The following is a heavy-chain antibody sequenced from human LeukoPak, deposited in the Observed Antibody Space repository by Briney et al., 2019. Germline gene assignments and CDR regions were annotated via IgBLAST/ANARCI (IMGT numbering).Heavy chain of an antibody. CDR3: ARAYDSSGSHDAFDI. Sequence: ASVTVSFTASGYTFTSYYMHWVRQAPGQGLEWMGIINPSGGSTSYAQKFQGRVTITADKSTSTAYMELSSLRSEDTAVYYCARAYDSSGSHDAFDIWGQGTMVTVSS. J-gene: IGHJ3*02. D-gene: IGHD3-22*01. V-gene: IGHV1-46*01. CDR1: GYTFTSYY. CDR2: INPSGGST.